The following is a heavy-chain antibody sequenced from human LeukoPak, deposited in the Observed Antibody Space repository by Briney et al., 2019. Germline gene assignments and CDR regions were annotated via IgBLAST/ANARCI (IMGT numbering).Heavy chain of an antibody. Sequence: VKVSCKASGYTFTTYYIHWVRQAPRQGLEWMGSINLSGWRTSYTQKSQGRVTLTRNTSTSTVHMELSSLRSEEPAVYYFARGMRSSGYISWGEGTLVTASS. D-gene: IGHD3-22*01. CDR1: GYTFTTYY. CDR2: INLSGWRT. V-gene: IGHV1-46*01. J-gene: IGHJ5*02. CDR3: ARGMRSSGYIS.